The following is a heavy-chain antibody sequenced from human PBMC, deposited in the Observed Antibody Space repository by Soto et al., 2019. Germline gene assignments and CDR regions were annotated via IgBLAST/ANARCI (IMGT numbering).Heavy chain of an antibody. J-gene: IGHJ6*02. CDR1: GGSFSGYY. Sequence: QVQLQQWGAGLLKPSETLSLTCAVYGGSFSGYYWSWIRQPPGKGLEWIGEINHSGSTNYNPSLKSRVTISVDTSKTQFSLKLSSVTAADTAVYYCARARIAVRMDVWGQGTTVTVSS. CDR2: INHSGST. D-gene: IGHD6-19*01. CDR3: ARARIAVRMDV. V-gene: IGHV4-34*01.